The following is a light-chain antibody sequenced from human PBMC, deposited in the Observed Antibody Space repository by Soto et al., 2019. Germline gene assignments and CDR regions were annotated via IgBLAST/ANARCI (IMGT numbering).Light chain of an antibody. CDR2: GAS. CDR3: QQYNTWPPLT. CDR1: QNINYN. V-gene: IGKV3-15*01. J-gene: IGKJ4*01. Sequence: EIVMTQSPATLSVSPGERVTLSCRASQNINYNLAWYQQKPGQAPRLLISGASTRATGIAARFSGSGSGTEFTLTISSLQSEDSAVYYCQQYNTWPPLTFGGGTKVEIK.